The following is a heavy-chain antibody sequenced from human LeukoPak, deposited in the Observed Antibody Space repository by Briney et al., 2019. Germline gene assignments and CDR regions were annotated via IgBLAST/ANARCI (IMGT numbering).Heavy chain of an antibody. CDR1: GGSISSSSYY. Sequence: SETLSLTCTVSGGSISSSSYYWGWIRQPPGKGLEWIGSIYYSGSTYYNPSLKSRVTISVDTSKNQFSLKLSSVTAADTAVYYCASSPNHIVGTPTPGVYWGQGTLVTVSS. J-gene: IGHJ4*02. CDR2: IYYSGST. V-gene: IGHV4-39*01. CDR3: ASSPNHIVGTPTPGVY. D-gene: IGHD1-26*01.